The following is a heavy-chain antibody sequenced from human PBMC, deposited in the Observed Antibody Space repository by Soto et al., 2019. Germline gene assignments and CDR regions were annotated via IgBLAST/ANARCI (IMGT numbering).Heavy chain of an antibody. CDR3: AIDGYCSGGSCYHYYYYMDV. D-gene: IGHD2-15*01. V-gene: IGHV4-34*01. Sequence: SETLSLTCAAYGGSFSGYYWSWIRQPPGKGLKKIGEINHSESTNYNPSLKSRVTISVDTSKNQFSLKLSSVTAADTVVYYCAIDGYCSGGSCYHYYYYMDVWGKGTTVT. J-gene: IGHJ6*03. CDR2: INHSEST. CDR1: GGSFSGYY.